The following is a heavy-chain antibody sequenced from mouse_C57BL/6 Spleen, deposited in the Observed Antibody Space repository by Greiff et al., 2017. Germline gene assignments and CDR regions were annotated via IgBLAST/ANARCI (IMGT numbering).Heavy chain of an antibody. D-gene: IGHD3-2*02. CDR1: GFTFSSYA. Sequence: VQLKESGGGLVKPGGSLKLSCAASGFTFSSYAMSWVRQTPEKRLEWVATISDGGSYTYYPDNVKGRFTISRDNAKNNLYLQMSHLKSEDTAMYYCARGAQATGYYAMDYWGQGTSVTVSS. V-gene: IGHV5-4*01. CDR3: ARGAQATGYYAMDY. CDR2: ISDGGSYT. J-gene: IGHJ4*01.